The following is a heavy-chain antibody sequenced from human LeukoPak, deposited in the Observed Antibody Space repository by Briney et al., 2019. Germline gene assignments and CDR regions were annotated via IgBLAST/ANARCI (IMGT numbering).Heavy chain of an antibody. Sequence: SETLSITCTVSGGSISSSWYCWRWLRQPPRKGLGGIGRIYYSGSTYYNPSLKSRVTISVDTSKNQFSLKLSSVTAADTAVYYCARHWRHVGPYTPADSYGFIDYWGQGTLVTVSS. CDR2: IYYSGST. CDR3: ARHWRHVGPYTPADSYGFIDY. J-gene: IGHJ4*02. D-gene: IGHD5-18*01. CDR1: GGSISSSWYC. V-gene: IGHV4-39*01.